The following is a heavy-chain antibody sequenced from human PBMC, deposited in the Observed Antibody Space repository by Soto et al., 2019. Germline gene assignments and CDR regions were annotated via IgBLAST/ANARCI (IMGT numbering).Heavy chain of an antibody. CDR3: ASQVEMATILFDY. J-gene: IGHJ4*02. D-gene: IGHD5-12*01. CDR1: GFSFSNHG. V-gene: IGHV3-30*03. CDR2: ISYDGSNK. Sequence: PGGSLRLSCVASGFSFSNHGMHWVRQAPGKGLEWVAVISYDGSNKDYADSVKGRFTISRDNSKNTLYLQMNSLRAEDTAVYYCASQVEMATILFDYWGQGTLVTVSS.